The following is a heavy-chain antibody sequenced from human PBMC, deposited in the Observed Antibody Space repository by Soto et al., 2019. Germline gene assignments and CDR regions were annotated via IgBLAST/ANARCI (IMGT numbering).Heavy chain of an antibody. J-gene: IGHJ3*02. CDR1: GFTFSYFA. D-gene: IGHD2-2*02. CDR2: INWNGGST. V-gene: IGHV3-20*04. Sequence: GGSLRLSCAASGFTFSYFAMTWVRQAPGKGLEWVSGINWNGGSTGYADSVKGRFTISRDNAKNSLYLQMNSLRAEDTALYYCARERAEYPDAFDIWGQGTMVTVSS. CDR3: ARERAEYPDAFDI.